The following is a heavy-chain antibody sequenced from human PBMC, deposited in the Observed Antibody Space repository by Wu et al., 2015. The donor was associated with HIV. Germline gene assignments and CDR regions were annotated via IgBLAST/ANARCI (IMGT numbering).Heavy chain of an antibody. V-gene: IGHV1-69*12. CDR2: IIPIFGPP. D-gene: IGHD1-26*01. Sequence: QVQLVQSGAEVKKPGSSVRVSCKASGGIFSTFAISWVRQAPGQGLEWMGGIIPIFGPPKYAQKFQDRVTINADESTSTVYMELSSLRSEDTAVYYCARSGTYYDNTLDYWGQGTLVTVSS. J-gene: IGHJ4*02. CDR3: ARSGTYYDNTLDY. CDR1: GGIFSTFA.